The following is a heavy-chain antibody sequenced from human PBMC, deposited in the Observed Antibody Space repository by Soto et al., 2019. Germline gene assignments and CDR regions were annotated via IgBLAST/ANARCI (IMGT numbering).Heavy chain of an antibody. V-gene: IGHV3-64D*06. J-gene: IGHJ5*02. CDR1: GFTFSDYA. Sequence: HPGGSLRLSCSASGFTFSDYAMHWVRQAPGKGLEYVSAISSNGGSTYYADSVKGRFTISRDNSKNTLYLQMSSLRAEDTAVYYCVKDYYGSGSYCPGPWGQGTLVTVSS. CDR2: ISSNGGST. CDR3: VKDYYGSGSYCPGP. D-gene: IGHD3-10*01.